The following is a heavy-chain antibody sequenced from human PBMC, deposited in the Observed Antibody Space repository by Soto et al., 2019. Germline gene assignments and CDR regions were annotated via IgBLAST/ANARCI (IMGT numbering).Heavy chain of an antibody. D-gene: IGHD6-6*01. Sequence: ASVKVSWKVSGYPLTELSMHWVRKAPGKGLEWMGGFDPEDGETIYAQKFQGRVTMTEDTSTDTAYMELSSLRSEDTAVYYCATDPPYSSSPRDFDYWGQGTLVTVSS. CDR2: FDPEDGET. J-gene: IGHJ4*02. CDR1: GYPLTELS. V-gene: IGHV1-24*01. CDR3: ATDPPYSSSPRDFDY.